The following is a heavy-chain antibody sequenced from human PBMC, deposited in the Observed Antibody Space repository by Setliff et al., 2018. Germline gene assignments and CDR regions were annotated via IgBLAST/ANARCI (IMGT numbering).Heavy chain of an antibody. J-gene: IGHJ6*02. CDR3: TRDQDYYGMNV. V-gene: IGHV3-7*01. CDR2: ITHDGSKT. CDR1: GFTFNTYW. Sequence: GSLRLSCAGSGFTFNTYWMTWVRQAPGKGLEWVASITHDGSKTYILDSVKGRFTISRDNTKNSLYLQMNSLRGEDTAVYHCTRDQDYYGMNVWGQGTTVTVSS.